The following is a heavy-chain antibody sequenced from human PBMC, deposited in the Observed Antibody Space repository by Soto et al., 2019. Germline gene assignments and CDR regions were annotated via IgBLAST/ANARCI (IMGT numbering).Heavy chain of an antibody. J-gene: IGHJ4*02. V-gene: IGHV4-31*03. CDR2: IYYSGST. Sequence: SETLSLTCTVSGGSISSGGYYWSWIRQHPGKGLEWIGYIYYSGSTYYNPSLKSRVTISVDTSKNQFSLKLSSVTAADTAVHYCARVRNYGLLDYWGQGTLVTVSS. D-gene: IGHD3-10*01. CDR3: ARVRNYGLLDY. CDR1: GGSISSGGYY.